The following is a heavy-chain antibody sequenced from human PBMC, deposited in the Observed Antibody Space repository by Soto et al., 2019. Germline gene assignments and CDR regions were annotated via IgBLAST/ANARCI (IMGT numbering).Heavy chain of an antibody. V-gene: IGHV3-53*01. D-gene: IGHD6-19*01. CDR3: AARVRSSGWYADFDY. J-gene: IGHJ4*02. Sequence: LRLSCAASGFTVSSDYMSWVRQAPGKGLEWVSVISSGGSSTYYADSVKGRFTISRDNSKNTLYLQMNSLRAEDTAVYYCAARVRSSGWYADFDYWGPGALVTVSS. CDR2: ISSGGSST. CDR1: GFTVSSDY.